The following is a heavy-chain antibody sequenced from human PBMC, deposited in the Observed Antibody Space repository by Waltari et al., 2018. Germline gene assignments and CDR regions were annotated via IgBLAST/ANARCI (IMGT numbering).Heavy chain of an antibody. V-gene: IGHV1-18*01. CDR2: ISAYNGNT. J-gene: IGHJ6*02. Sequence: SWVRQAPGQGLEWMGWISAYNGNTNYAQKLQGRVTMTTDTSTSTAYMELRSLRSDDTAVYYCAVDLYGMDVWGQGTTVTVSS. CDR3: AVDLYGMDV.